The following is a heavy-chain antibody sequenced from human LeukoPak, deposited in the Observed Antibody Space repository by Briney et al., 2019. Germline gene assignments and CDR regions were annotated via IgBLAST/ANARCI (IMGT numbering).Heavy chain of an antibody. CDR3: ARGGYYYGSLGY. Sequence: GGTLRLSCAASGFTFSSYGMSWVRQAPGKGLEWVSAISGSGGSTYYADSVKGRFTISRDNSKNTLYLQMNSLRAEDTAVYYCARGGYYYGSLGYWGQGTLVTVSS. CDR1: GFTFSSYG. D-gene: IGHD3-10*01. CDR2: ISGSGGST. V-gene: IGHV3-23*01. J-gene: IGHJ4*02.